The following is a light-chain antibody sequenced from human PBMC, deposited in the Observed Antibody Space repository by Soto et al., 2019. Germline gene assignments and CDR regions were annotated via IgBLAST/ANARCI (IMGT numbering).Light chain of an antibody. V-gene: IGKV1-33*01. J-gene: IGKJ3*01. CDR1: QDISNY. Sequence: DIQMTQSPSSLSASVGDRVTITCQASQDISNYLNWYQQKPGKAPKLLIYDASNLETGVPSRFSGSGSWTVFTCTISCLQREDIATYYCQPYDNPPPFTFGPVNKVNF. CDR2: DAS. CDR3: QPYDNPPPFT.